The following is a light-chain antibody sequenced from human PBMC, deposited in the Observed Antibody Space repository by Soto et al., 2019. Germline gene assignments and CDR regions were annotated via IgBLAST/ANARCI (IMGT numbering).Light chain of an antibody. V-gene: IGLV2-23*02. Sequence: QSALTQPASVSGSPGQSITISCTGTSSDVGSYNLVSWYQQHPGKAPKLMIYEVSKRPSGVSNRFSGSKSGNTASLTISGRQAEDEADYYCCSYAGSSRGVFGGGTKLTVL. CDR2: EVS. J-gene: IGLJ3*02. CDR3: CSYAGSSRGV. CDR1: SSDVGSYNL.